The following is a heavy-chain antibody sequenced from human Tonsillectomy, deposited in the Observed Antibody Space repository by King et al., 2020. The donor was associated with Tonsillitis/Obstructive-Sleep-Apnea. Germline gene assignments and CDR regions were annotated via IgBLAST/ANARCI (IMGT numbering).Heavy chain of an antibody. V-gene: IGHV1-58*01. Sequence: QLVESGPEVKKPGTSVKVSCKASGFTCTSSAVQWVRQARGQRLEWIGCIVVGSGNTNYAQKFQERVTITRDMSTSTAYMELSSLRSEDTAVYYCAAAAIWSGSYYFDYWGQGTLVTVSS. J-gene: IGHJ4*02. CDR1: GFTCTSSA. D-gene: IGHD3-3*01. CDR3: AAAAIWSGSYYFDY. CDR2: IVVGSGNT.